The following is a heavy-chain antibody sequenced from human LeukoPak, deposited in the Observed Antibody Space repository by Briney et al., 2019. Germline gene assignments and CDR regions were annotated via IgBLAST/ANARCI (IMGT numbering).Heavy chain of an antibody. Sequence: ASVKVSCKASGYTFTSYALNWVRQAPGQGLEWMGWINTNTGNPTYAQGFTGRFVFSLDTSVSTAYLQISSLKAEDTAVYYCARVDYDSSAYFSFYWGQGTLVTVSS. CDR3: ARVDYDSSAYFSFY. CDR1: GYTFTSYA. D-gene: IGHD3-22*01. V-gene: IGHV7-4-1*02. J-gene: IGHJ4*02. CDR2: INTNTGNP.